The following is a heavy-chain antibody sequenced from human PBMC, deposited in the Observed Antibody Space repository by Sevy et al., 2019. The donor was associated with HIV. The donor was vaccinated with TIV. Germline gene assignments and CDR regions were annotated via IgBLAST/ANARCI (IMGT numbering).Heavy chain of an antibody. J-gene: IGHJ5*02. Sequence: GSVKVSCKASGYTFTSYDINWVRQATGQGLEWMGWMNPNSGNTGYAQKFQGRVTITRNTSISTAYMELSSLRSEDTAVYYCARGRPSIAAAGTTRFDPWGQGTLVTVSS. V-gene: IGHV1-8*03. CDR1: GYTFTSYD. D-gene: IGHD6-13*01. CDR3: ARGRPSIAAAGTTRFDP. CDR2: MNPNSGNT.